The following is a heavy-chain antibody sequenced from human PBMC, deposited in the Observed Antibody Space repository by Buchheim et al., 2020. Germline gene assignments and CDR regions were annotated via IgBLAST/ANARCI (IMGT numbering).Heavy chain of an antibody. CDR1: GGSISSSSYY. Sequence: QLQLQESGPGLVKPSETLSLTCTVSGGSISSSSYYWGWIRQPPGKGLEWIGSIYYSGSTYYNPSLKSRVTISVDTSKNQFSLKLSSVTAADTAVYYCARRGAAAGKKYYYYYMDVWGKGTT. D-gene: IGHD6-13*01. V-gene: IGHV4-39*01. CDR2: IYYSGST. J-gene: IGHJ6*03. CDR3: ARRGAAAGKKYYYYYMDV.